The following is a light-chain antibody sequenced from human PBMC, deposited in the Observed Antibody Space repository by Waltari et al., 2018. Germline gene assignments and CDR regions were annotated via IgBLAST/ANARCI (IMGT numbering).Light chain of an antibody. CDR1: QSVSSSY. Sequence: IVLTQSPGTLSLSPGERATLSCRPSQSVSSSYLAWYQQKPGQAPRLLIYGASNRATGIADRFSGSGAGTDVTLTISRLEPEDFAVYYCQQYGSSPQTFGQGTKLEI. V-gene: IGKV3-20*01. CDR2: GAS. CDR3: QQYGSSPQT. J-gene: IGKJ2*01.